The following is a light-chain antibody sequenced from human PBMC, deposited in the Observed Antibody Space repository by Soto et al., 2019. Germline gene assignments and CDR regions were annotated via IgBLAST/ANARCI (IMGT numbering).Light chain of an antibody. J-gene: IGKJ5*01. V-gene: IGKV3-11*01. CDR2: DAS. Sequence: DIVLTQAAATLSLSPGESATLFCRASQSVSNYLAWYQQKPGQAPRLLIYDASNRATGIPARFSGSGSGTDFTLTISSLEPEDFAVYYCQQRSSWPPITFGQGTRLEIK. CDR1: QSVSNY. CDR3: QQRSSWPPIT.